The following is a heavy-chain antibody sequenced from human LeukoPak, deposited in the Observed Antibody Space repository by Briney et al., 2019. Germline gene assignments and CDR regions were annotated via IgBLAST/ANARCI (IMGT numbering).Heavy chain of an antibody. Sequence: GGSLRLSCAASGFTFSSYWTHWVRQAPGKGLVWVSHINTDGSTTTYADSVKGRFTISRDNAKNTLYLQMNSLRAEDTAMYYCARDLTSCSGGSCYPTWFDPWGQGTLVTVSS. V-gene: IGHV3-74*01. CDR3: ARDLTSCSGGSCYPTWFDP. CDR1: GFTFSSYW. CDR2: INTDGSTT. J-gene: IGHJ5*02. D-gene: IGHD2-15*01.